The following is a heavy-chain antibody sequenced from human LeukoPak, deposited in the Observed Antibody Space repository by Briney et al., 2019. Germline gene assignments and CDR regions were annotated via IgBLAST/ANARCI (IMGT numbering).Heavy chain of an antibody. CDR2: IYTSGST. V-gene: IGHV4-4*07. J-gene: IGHJ4*02. Sequence: ASETLSLTCTVSGGSISRYYWSWIRQPAGKGLEWIGRIYTSGSTNYNPSLKSRVTMSVDTSKNQFSLKLSSVTAADTAVYYCARDGTPDSGLGVWTPFDYWGQGTLVTVSS. CDR1: GGSISRYY. D-gene: IGHD3/OR15-3a*01. CDR3: ARDGTPDSGLGVWTPFDY.